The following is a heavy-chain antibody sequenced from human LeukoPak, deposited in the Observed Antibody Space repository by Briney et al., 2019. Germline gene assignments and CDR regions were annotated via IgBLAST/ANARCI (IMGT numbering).Heavy chain of an antibody. V-gene: IGHV3-7*01. CDR3: AKDFRRNYFDY. CDR2: IKQDGSEK. CDR1: GFTFSSYW. Sequence: GSLRLSCAASGFTFSSYWMSWVRQAPGKGLEWVANIKQDGSEKYYVDSVKGRFTISRDNAKNSLYLQMNSLRAEDTAVYYCAKDFRRNYFDYWGQGTLVTVSS. J-gene: IGHJ4*02.